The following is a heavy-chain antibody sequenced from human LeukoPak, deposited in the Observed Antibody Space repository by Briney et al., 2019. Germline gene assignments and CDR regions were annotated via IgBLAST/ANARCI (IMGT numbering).Heavy chain of an antibody. J-gene: IGHJ4*02. CDR2: VYYAGIT. CDR1: GGSISSSTYY. D-gene: IGHD6-19*01. CDR3: TRQGYKSGWYPTFDF. V-gene: IGHV4-61*05. Sequence: SETLSLTCTVSGGSISSSTYYWGWIRRPPGKGLEWIGHVYYAGITDYNPSLQSRVTISVDPSRNQSSLKLNSVTAADTAVYYCTRQGYKSGWYPTFDFWGPGTQVIVSS.